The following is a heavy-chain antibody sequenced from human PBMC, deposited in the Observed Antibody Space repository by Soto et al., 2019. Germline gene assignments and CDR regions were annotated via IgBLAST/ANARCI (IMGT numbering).Heavy chain of an antibody. D-gene: IGHD6-13*01. CDR3: ARRSSSWPYGMDV. V-gene: IGHV4-39*01. CDR2: IYYSGST. J-gene: IGHJ6*02. CDR1: GGSISSSSYY. Sequence: SETLSLTCTVSGGSISSSSYYWGWIRQPPGKGLEWIGSIYYSGSTYYNPSLKSRVTISVDTSKNQFSLKLSSVTAADTAVYYCARRSSSWPYGMDVWGQGTTVTVSS.